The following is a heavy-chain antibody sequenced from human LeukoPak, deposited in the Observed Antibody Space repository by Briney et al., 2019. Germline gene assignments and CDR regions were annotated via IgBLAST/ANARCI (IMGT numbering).Heavy chain of an antibody. V-gene: IGHV1-46*01. J-gene: IGHJ4*02. Sequence: ASVKVSCKASGYTFTSYYMHWVRQAPGQGLQWMGLINPSGGSTSYAQKFQGRVTMTRDTSTSTVYMELSSLRSEDTAVYYCARDGRYCRGGRCYFDYWGQGTLVTVSS. D-gene: IGHD2-15*01. CDR3: ARDGRYCRGGRCYFDY. CDR2: INPSGGST. CDR1: GYTFTSYY.